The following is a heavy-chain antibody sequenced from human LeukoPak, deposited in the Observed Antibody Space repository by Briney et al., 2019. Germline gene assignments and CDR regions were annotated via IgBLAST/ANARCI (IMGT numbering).Heavy chain of an antibody. J-gene: IGHJ4*02. CDR3: AKWSPYGGNPGY. Sequence: GRSLRLSCAASGFTFSSYAMSWVRQAPGKGLECVSAISGSGGSTYYADSVKGRFTISRDNSKNTLYLQMNSLRAEDTAVYYCAKWSPYGGNPGYWGQGTLVTVSS. CDR1: GFTFSSYA. V-gene: IGHV3-23*01. D-gene: IGHD4-23*01. CDR2: ISGSGGST.